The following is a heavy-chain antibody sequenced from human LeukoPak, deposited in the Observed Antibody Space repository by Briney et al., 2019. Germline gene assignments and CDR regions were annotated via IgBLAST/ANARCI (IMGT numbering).Heavy chain of an antibody. CDR1: GGSFSGYY. Sequence: SETLSLTCAVYGGSFSGYYWSWIRQPPGKGLEWIGEINHSGSTNYNPSLKSRVTISVDTSKNQFSLKLSSVTAADTAVYYCARGIAAAGYYYYYYMDVWGKGTTVTVSS. CDR3: ARGIAAAGYYYYYYMDV. D-gene: IGHD6-13*01. CDR2: INHSGST. J-gene: IGHJ6*03. V-gene: IGHV4-34*01.